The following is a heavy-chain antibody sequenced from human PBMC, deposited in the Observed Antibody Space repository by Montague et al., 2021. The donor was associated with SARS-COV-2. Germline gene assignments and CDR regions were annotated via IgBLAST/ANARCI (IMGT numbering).Heavy chain of an antibody. Sequence: SLSLSFSASGFTFSSYEMNWVRQAPGKGLEWVSYISSSGSTIYYADSVKGRFTISRDNAKNSLYLQMNSLRAEDTAVYYCARDLGGGYVTTGGSSYWGQGTLVTVSS. V-gene: IGHV3-48*03. CDR3: ARDLGGGYVTTGGSSY. CDR1: GFTFSSYE. D-gene: IGHD5-12*01. J-gene: IGHJ4*02. CDR2: ISSSGSTI.